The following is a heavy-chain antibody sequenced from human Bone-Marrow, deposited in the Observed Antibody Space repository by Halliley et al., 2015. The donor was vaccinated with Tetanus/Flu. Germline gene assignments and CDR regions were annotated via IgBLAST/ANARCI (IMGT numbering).Heavy chain of an antibody. V-gene: IGHV4-34*01. Sequence: KGLEWFGEIHKNGNINYNEPPKSRVSMSVDRSRKQFSLPLISVTAADTAVYFCARGGSGGFDPWGQGTLVIVSS. CDR3: ARGGSGGFDP. J-gene: IGHJ5*02. D-gene: IGHD5-12*01. CDR2: IHKNGNI.